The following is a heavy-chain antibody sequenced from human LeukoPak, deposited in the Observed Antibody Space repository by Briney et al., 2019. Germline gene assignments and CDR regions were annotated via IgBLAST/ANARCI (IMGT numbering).Heavy chain of an antibody. CDR2: ISAYNGNT. CDR1: GYTFTSYG. Sequence: GASVKVSCKASGYTFTSYGISWVRQAPGQGLEGMGWISAYNGNTNYAQKLQGRVTMTTDTSTSTAYMELRSLRSDDTAVYYCARDFSGWLRFLPLSTLDYYYYMDVWGKGTTVTVSS. D-gene: IGHD5-12*01. V-gene: IGHV1-18*01. CDR3: ARDFSGWLRFLPLSTLDYYYYMDV. J-gene: IGHJ6*03.